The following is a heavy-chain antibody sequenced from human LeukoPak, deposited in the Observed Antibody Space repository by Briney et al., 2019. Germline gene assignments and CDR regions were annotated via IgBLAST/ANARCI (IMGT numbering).Heavy chain of an antibody. CDR1: GYTFTSYG. V-gene: IGHV1-18*01. CDR3: ARRILTGYYYYGMDV. Sequence: EASVKVSCKASGYTFTSYGISWVRQAPGQGLEWMGWISAYNGNTNYAQKLQGRVTMTTDTSTSTAYMELRSLRSDDTAVYYCARRILTGYYYYGMDVWGQGTMVTVSS. D-gene: IGHD3-9*01. CDR2: ISAYNGNT. J-gene: IGHJ6*02.